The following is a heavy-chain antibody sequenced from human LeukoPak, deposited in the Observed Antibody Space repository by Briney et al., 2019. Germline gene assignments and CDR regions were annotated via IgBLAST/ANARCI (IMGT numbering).Heavy chain of an antibody. Sequence: PSQTLSLTCTVSGGSISSGGYYWSWIRQPPGKGLEWIGYIYHSGSTYYNPSLKSRVTISVDRSKNQFSLKLSSVTAADTAVYCCARDYNWNYVGDFDYWGQGTLVTVSS. CDR2: IYHSGST. V-gene: IGHV4-30-2*01. CDR3: ARDYNWNYVGDFDY. CDR1: GGSISSGGYY. J-gene: IGHJ4*02. D-gene: IGHD1-7*01.